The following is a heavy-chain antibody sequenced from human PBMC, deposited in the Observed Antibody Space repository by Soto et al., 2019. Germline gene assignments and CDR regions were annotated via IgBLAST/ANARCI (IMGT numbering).Heavy chain of an antibody. V-gene: IGHV3-23*01. CDR3: AKFKVTSPGYYYGMDV. Sequence: GGSLRLSCAASGFTFSSYAMSWVRQAPGKGLEWVSAISGSGGSTYYADSVKGRFTISRDNSKNTLYLQMNSLRAEDTAVYYCAKFKVTSPGYYYGMDVWGQGTTVTVSS. CDR2: ISGSGGST. CDR1: GFTFSSYA. D-gene: IGHD2-21*02. J-gene: IGHJ6*02.